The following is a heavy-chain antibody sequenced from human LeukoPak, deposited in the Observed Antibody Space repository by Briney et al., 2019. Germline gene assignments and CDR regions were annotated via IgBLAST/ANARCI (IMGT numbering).Heavy chain of an antibody. CDR1: GFTFDDYV. CDR3: AKDLEDGSSWYGY. J-gene: IGHJ4*02. CDR2: ISWNSGSI. Sequence: GRSLRLSCAASGFTFDDYVMHWVRQAPGKGLEWVSGISWNSGSIGYADSVKGRFTISRDNAKNSLYLQMNSLRAEDTALYYCAKDLEDGSSWYGYWGQGTLVTVSS. D-gene: IGHD6-13*01. V-gene: IGHV3-9*01.